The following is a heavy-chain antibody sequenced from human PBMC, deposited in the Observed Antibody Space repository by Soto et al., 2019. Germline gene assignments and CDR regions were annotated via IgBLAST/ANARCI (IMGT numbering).Heavy chain of an antibody. V-gene: IGHV3-7*01. CDR1: GFTFSSYW. CDR3: AGGGDIAALDAFDI. CDR2: IKQDGSEK. Sequence: GGSLRLSCAASGFTFSSYWMSWVRQAPGKGLEWVANIKQDGSEKYYVDSVKGRFTISRDNAKNSLYLQMNSLRAEDTAVYYCAGGGDIAALDAFDIWGQGTMVTVSS. J-gene: IGHJ3*02. D-gene: IGHD6-13*01.